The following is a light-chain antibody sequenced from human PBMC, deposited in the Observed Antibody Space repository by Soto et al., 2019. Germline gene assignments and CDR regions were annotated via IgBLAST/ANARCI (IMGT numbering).Light chain of an antibody. Sequence: DIQMTQSPSSLSASEGDRVTITCRASQGIYNHLAWFQLKPGKAPKSLIYTVSSLESGVPSRFSGSGSATDVTLTISSLQPEDFATYYCQQYYSYPLTFGGGTKVEI. CDR3: QQYYSYPLT. V-gene: IGKV1-16*01. CDR2: TVS. CDR1: QGIYNH. J-gene: IGKJ4*01.